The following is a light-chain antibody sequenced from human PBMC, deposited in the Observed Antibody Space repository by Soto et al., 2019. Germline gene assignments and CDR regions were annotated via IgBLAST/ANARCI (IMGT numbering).Light chain of an antibody. CDR3: QEDGTSPQWT. Sequence: EIVLTQSPGTLSLSPGERATLSCRASQSVSSSYLAWYQQKPGQAPRLLIYGASSRAPGIPARFSGSGSGTDCTLTISRRGPADFAVYYCQEDGTSPQWTFGQGTKVDIQ. CDR2: GAS. CDR1: QSVSSSY. J-gene: IGKJ1*01. V-gene: IGKV3-20*01.